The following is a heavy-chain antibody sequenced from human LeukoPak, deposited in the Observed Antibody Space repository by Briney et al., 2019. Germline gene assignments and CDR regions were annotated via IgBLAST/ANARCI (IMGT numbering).Heavy chain of an antibody. D-gene: IGHD2-15*01. Sequence: ASVKVSCKASEYTFTSYDINWVRQATGQGLEWMGWMNPNSGNTGYAQKFQGRVTMTRNTSISTAYMELSSLRSEDTAVYYCARVAHRGDCYDYWGQGTLVTVSS. V-gene: IGHV1-8*01. J-gene: IGHJ4*02. CDR3: ARVAHRGDCYDY. CDR2: MNPNSGNT. CDR1: EYTFTSYD.